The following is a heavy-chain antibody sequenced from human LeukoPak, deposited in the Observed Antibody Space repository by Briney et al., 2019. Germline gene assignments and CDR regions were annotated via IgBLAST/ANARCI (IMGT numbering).Heavy chain of an antibody. V-gene: IGHV4-34*01. CDR3: ARGRRRTYYYDSGSYYPYYFDY. J-gene: IGHJ4*02. Sequence: SEALSLTCAVYGGSFSGYYWSWIRQPPGKGLEWIGEINHSGSTNYNPSLKSRVTVSVDTSKNQFSLKLSSVTAADTAVYYCARGRRRTYYYDSGSYYPYYFDYWGQGTLVTVSS. CDR2: INHSGST. D-gene: IGHD3-10*01. CDR1: GGSFSGYY.